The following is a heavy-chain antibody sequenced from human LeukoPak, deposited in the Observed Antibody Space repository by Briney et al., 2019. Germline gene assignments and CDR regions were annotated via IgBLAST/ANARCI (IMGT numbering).Heavy chain of an antibody. V-gene: IGHV3-21*01. CDR2: ITSSGAAT. D-gene: IGHD2-15*01. J-gene: IGHJ3*02. CDR1: GFTFSSYA. Sequence: KSGGSLRLSCAASGFTFSSYAMSWVRQAPGKGLEWVSSITSSGAATYYADSVKGRFTISRDNAKNSLYLQMNSLRAEDTAVYYCARERGEDYSEAFDIWGQGTMVTVSS. CDR3: ARERGEDYSEAFDI.